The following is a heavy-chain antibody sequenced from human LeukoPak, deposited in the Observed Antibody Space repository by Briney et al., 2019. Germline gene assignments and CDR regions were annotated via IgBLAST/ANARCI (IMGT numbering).Heavy chain of an antibody. CDR2: IYPRDSET. D-gene: IGHD1-20*01. CDR1: GYKFDIYC. Sequence: GESLKISCQASGYKFDIYCIGWVRQRPGKGLEWMVIIYPRDSETRFSPSLQGQVIISAHTSLNTTSLEWTSLQASDTAIYYCARLFNWNLDYWGQGDLVTVSS. V-gene: IGHV5-51*01. CDR3: ARLFNWNLDY. J-gene: IGHJ4*02.